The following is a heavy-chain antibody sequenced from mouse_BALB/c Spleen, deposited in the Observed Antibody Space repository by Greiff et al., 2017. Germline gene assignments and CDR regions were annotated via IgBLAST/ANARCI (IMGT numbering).Heavy chain of an antibody. CDR3: NEGAMDY. CDR1: GFNIKDYY. CDR2: IDPENGDT. V-gene: IGHV14-4*02. J-gene: IGHJ4*01. Sequence: VHVKQSGAELVRSGASVKLSCTASGFNIKDYYMHWVKQRPEQGLEWIGWIDPENGDTEYAPKFQGKATMTADTSSNTAYLQLSSLTSEDTAVYYCNEGAMDYWGQGTSVTVSS.